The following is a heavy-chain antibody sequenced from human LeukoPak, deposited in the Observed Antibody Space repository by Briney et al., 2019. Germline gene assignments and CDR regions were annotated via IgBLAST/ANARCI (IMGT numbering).Heavy chain of an antibody. CDR3: ARTARGYSGYEQDY. CDR2: IYYSGST. V-gene: IGHV4-39*01. CDR1: GGSISSSSYY. Sequence: SETLSLTCTVSGGSISSSSYYWGWIRQPPGKGLEWIGSIYYSGSTYYNPSLKSRVTISVDTSKNQFSLKLSSVTAADTAVYYCARTARGYSGYEQDYWGQGTLVTVSS. J-gene: IGHJ4*02. D-gene: IGHD5-12*01.